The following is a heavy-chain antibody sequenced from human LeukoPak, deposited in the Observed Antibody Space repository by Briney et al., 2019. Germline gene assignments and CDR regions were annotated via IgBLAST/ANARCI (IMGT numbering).Heavy chain of an antibody. V-gene: IGHV4-34*01. CDR1: GGSFSGYY. CDR2: INHSGST. D-gene: IGHD2-2*01. CDR3: ARAVVPAAGGSGLYYFDY. J-gene: IGHJ4*02. Sequence: SETLSLTCAVYGGSFSGYYLSWIRQPPGKGLEWIGEINHSGSTNYNPSLKSRVTISVDTSKNQFSLKLSSVTAADTAVYYCARAVVPAAGGSGLYYFDYWGQGTLVTASS.